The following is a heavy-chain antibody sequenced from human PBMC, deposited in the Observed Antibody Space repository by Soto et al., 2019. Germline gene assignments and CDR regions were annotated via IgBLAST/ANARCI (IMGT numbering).Heavy chain of an antibody. J-gene: IGHJ4*02. CDR1: GDSVSSYY. CDR2: FFYSGRA. D-gene: IGHD1-1*01. V-gene: IGHV4-59*02. CDR3: ARILRDAYNPFFDN. Sequence: SETLSLTCSVSGDSVSSYYWSWIRQPPGKGLEWIGCFFYSGRANYNPSLKSRVTISVDTSKNQLSLRLNSMTAADTAVYYCARILRDAYNPFFDNWGQGTLVTVSS.